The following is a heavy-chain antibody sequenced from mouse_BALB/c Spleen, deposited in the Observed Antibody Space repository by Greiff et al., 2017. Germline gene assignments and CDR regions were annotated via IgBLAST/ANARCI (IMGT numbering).Heavy chain of an antibody. CDR2: ISDGGSYT. J-gene: IGHJ4*01. CDR3: ARDWVHAMDY. CDR1: GFTFSDYY. V-gene: IGHV5-4*02. Sequence: DVHLVESGGGLVKPGGSLKLSCAASGFTFSDYYMYWVRQTPEKRLEWVATISDGGSYTYYPDSVKGRFTISRDNAKNNLYLQMSSLKSEDTAMYYCARDWVHAMDYWGQGTSVTVSS.